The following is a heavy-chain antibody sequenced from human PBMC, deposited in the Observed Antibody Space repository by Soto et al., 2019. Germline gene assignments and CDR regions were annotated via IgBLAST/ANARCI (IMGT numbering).Heavy chain of an antibody. D-gene: IGHD2-8*01. J-gene: IGHJ6*02. CDR3: ARGDSTDCSNGVCSFFYNHDMDV. Sequence: ASVKVSCKASGYSSTDYHIHWVRQAPGQGLEWLGRINPKSGGTSTAQKFQGWVTMTTDTSISTASMELTRLTSDDTAIYYCARGDSTDCSNGVCSFFYNHDMDVWGQGTTVTSP. V-gene: IGHV1-2*04. CDR2: INPKSGGT. CDR1: GYSSTDYH.